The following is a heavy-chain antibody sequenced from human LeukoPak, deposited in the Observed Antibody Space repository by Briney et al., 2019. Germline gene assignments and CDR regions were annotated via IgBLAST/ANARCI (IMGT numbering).Heavy chain of an antibody. CDR3: AREGFGEPMNNWFDP. D-gene: IGHD3-10*01. CDR1: GGSISSYY. Sequence: PSETLSLTCTVSGGSISSYYWSWIRQPAGKGLEWIGRIYTSGSTNYNPSLKSRVTMSVDTSKNQFSLKLSSVTAAYTAVYYCAREGFGEPMNNWFDPWGQGTLVTVSS. CDR2: IYTSGST. V-gene: IGHV4-4*07. J-gene: IGHJ5*02.